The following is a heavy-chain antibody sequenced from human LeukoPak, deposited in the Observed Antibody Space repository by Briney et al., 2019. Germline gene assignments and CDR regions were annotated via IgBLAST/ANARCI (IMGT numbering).Heavy chain of an antibody. Sequence: GGSLRLSCAASGFSFSNYAMSWVRQAPGQGLEWVSSISGDGDSTYYADSVKGRFTISRDNSKNTLYLQMNSLRAEDTAVYYCARERFHYDSSTKTDFTRDNEHNVTALGGQGTLVTVSS. D-gene: IGHD3-22*01. V-gene: IGHV3-23*01. CDR1: GFSFSNYA. CDR2: ISGDGDST. J-gene: IGHJ4*02. CDR3: ARERFHYDSSTKTDFTRDNEHNVTAL.